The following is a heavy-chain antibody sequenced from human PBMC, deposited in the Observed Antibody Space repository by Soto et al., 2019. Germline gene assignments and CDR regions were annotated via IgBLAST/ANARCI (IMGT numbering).Heavy chain of an antibody. J-gene: IGHJ6*02. V-gene: IGHV3-21*01. CDR3: ARDLGPGGMDV. CDR2: ISSSSSYI. CDR1: GFTFSSYS. Sequence: EVQLVESGGGLVKPGGSLRLSCAASGFTFSSYSMNWVRQAPGKGLEWVSSISSSSSYIYYADSVKGRFTISRDNAKNSLYLQMNSQRAEDTAVYYCARDLGPGGMDVWGQGTTVTVS.